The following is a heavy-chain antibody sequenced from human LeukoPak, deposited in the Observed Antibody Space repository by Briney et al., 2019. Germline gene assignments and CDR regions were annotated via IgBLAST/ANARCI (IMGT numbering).Heavy chain of an antibody. CDR3: AKVPYSGSYSVDY. CDR2: ISGSSGST. V-gene: IGHV3-23*01. Sequence: PGGSLRLSCAASGFTFSSYSMSWVRQAPGKGLEWVSAISGSSGSTYYADSVKGRFTISRDNSKNTLYLQMNSLRAEDTAVYYCAKVPYSGSYSVDYWGQGTLVTVSS. J-gene: IGHJ4*02. CDR1: GFTFSSYS. D-gene: IGHD1-26*01.